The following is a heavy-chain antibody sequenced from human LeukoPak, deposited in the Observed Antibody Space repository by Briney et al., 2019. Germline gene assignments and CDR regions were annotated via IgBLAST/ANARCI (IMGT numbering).Heavy chain of an antibody. CDR3: AKERDWTGDFDY. D-gene: IGHD1-1*01. J-gene: IGHJ4*01. CDR1: GFTFTSYA. Sequence: GSLRLSCAASGFTFTSYAMSWVRQAPGKGLEWVSAISGSGGSTYYADSVKGRFTISRDNSKNTLYLQMNSLRAEDTAVYYCAKERDWTGDFDYWGQGTLVTVSS. V-gene: IGHV3-23*01. CDR2: ISGSGGST.